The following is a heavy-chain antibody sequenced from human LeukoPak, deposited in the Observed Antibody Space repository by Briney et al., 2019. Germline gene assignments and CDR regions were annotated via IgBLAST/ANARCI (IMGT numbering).Heavy chain of an antibody. Sequence: SETLSLTCAVSGGSFSGYYWSWIRQPPGKGLEWIGEISHSGSTNYSPSLKSRVTISVDTSKNQFSLNLSSVTAADTAVYYCAGALVRATMVWYFDLWGRGTLVTVSS. CDR1: GGSFSGYY. CDR2: ISHSGST. V-gene: IGHV4-34*01. D-gene: IGHD5-12*01. CDR3: AGALVRATMVWYFDL. J-gene: IGHJ2*01.